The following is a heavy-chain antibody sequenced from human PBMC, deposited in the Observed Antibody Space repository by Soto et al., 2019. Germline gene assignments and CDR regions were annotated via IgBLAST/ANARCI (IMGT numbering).Heavy chain of an antibody. Sequence: VQLWQSGGGLVQPGGSLRLSCTASEFTFNIYAMNWVRQSPGKGLEWVSAISSSSGATIYYADSVKGRFTISRDNSKNTLFLQMNSLIAEDTAMYYCAQMDTMTTSAFDIWGQGTMVTVSS. CDR1: EFTFNIYA. V-gene: IGHV3-23*01. CDR2: SSSSGATI. D-gene: IGHD5-12*01. CDR3: AQMDTMTTSAFDI. J-gene: IGHJ3*02.